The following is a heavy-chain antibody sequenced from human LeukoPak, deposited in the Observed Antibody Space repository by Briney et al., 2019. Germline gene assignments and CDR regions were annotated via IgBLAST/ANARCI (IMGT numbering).Heavy chain of an antibody. Sequence: YLSGVRQHPGKGLEWIGYIYYSGSTYYNPSLKSRVTISVDTSKNQFSLKLSSVTAADTAVYYCARDRRGYYDSSGYYWFDPWGQGTLVTVSS. D-gene: IGHD3-22*01. CDR2: IYYSGST. V-gene: IGHV4-31*02. CDR3: ARDRRGYYDSSGYYWFDP. J-gene: IGHJ5*02. CDR1: Y.